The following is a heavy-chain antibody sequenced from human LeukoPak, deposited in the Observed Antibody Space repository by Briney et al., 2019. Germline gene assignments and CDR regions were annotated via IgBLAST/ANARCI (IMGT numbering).Heavy chain of an antibody. D-gene: IGHD3-10*01. CDR3: AKKGYAGQGTYSYYFDY. J-gene: IGHJ4*02. V-gene: IGHV3-23*01. CDR1: GFTFSSFS. Sequence: GGSLSLSCAASGFTFSSFSMNWVRQAPGKGLEWVSTISTSGAATYYADSVKGRFTISRDNSKNTLYLQMNSLRADDTAVYCCAKKGYAGQGTYSYYFDYWGQGTLVTVSS. CDR2: ISTSGAAT.